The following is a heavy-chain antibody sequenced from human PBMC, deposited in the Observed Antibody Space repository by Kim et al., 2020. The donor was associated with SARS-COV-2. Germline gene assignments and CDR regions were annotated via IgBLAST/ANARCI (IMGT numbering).Heavy chain of an antibody. V-gene: IGHV4-59*01. CDR2: IPYRGNT. D-gene: IGHD4-17*01. CDR1: GDSISRNY. J-gene: IGHJ4*02. Sequence: SETLSLTCTVSGDSISRNYWSWIRQPPGKGLEWIGDIPYRGNTNYNPSLKSRVTISLDTSKNQFSMKLNSVSAADTAVYYCARELGTTVVSPYFDYWGQG. CDR3: ARELGTTVVSPYFDY.